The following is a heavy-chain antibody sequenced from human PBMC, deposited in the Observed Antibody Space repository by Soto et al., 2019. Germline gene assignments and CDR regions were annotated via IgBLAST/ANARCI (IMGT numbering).Heavy chain of an antibody. V-gene: IGHV3-7*01. Sequence: PGGSLRLSCAASGFTFSSYWMSWVRQAPGKGLEWVANIKYDGSNKYYVDSVKGRFTISRDNSKNTLYLQMNSLRAEDTAVYYCARDSPPWIQLWLQDLDYWGQGTLVTVSS. CDR1: GFTFSSYW. J-gene: IGHJ4*02. CDR2: IKYDGSNK. CDR3: ARDSPPWIQLWLQDLDY. D-gene: IGHD5-18*01.